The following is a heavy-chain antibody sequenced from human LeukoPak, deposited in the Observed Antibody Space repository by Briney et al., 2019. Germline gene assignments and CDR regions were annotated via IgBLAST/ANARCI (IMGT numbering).Heavy chain of an antibody. CDR1: GFTFSYYS. D-gene: IGHD6-6*01. J-gene: IGHJ4*02. CDR3: AKEQSSSGFFDY. V-gene: IGHV3-48*02. CDR2: ISSSSSTV. Sequence: GGSLRLSCAASGFTFSYYSMNWVRQAPGKGLEWVSYISSSSSTVYYADSVKGRFTISRDNAKDSVYLQMSSLRDEDTAVYYCAKEQSSSGFFDYWGQGTLVTVSS.